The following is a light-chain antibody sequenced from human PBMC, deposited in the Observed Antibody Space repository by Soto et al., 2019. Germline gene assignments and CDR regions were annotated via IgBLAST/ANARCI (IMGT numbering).Light chain of an antibody. Sequence: QSVLTQPPSVSAAPGQTVTISCSGRGSNIGSKSVSWYQHFPGTAPKVLIYDNNRRPSGIPDRFSGSKSGTSATLTIIGLQTGDEADYYCATWDSALSAGVFGGGTKLTVL. CDR1: GSNIGSKS. CDR3: ATWDSALSAGV. V-gene: IGLV1-51*01. CDR2: DNN. J-gene: IGLJ3*02.